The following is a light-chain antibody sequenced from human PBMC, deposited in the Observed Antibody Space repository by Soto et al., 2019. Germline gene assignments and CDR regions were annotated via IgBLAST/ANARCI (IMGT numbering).Light chain of an antibody. J-gene: IGKJ1*01. CDR2: GAS. V-gene: IGKV3-15*01. Sequence: EIVMTQSPATLSVSPGERSTLSFSSSQSVSRNLAWYQQKPGQAPRLLIYGASTRATGVPATFSGSASGTEFTLTISSLQSEDFAVYYCQQYNNWPPMTFGQGTKVDIK. CDR3: QQYNNWPPMT. CDR1: QSVSRN.